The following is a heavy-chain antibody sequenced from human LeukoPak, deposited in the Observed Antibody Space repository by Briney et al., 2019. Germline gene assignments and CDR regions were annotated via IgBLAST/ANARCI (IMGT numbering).Heavy chain of an antibody. CDR2: IYTSGST. V-gene: IGHV4-61*02. CDR3: ARRLRLKNPGGDAFDT. J-gene: IGHJ3*02. Sequence: SETLSLTCTVSGGSISSGSYYWSWIRQPAGKGLEWIGRIYTSGSTNYNPSLKSRVTISIDTSKNQLSLKVSSVTAADTAVYYCARRLRLKNPGGDAFDTWGQGTVVTVSS. CDR1: GGSISSGSYY. D-gene: IGHD5/OR15-5a*01.